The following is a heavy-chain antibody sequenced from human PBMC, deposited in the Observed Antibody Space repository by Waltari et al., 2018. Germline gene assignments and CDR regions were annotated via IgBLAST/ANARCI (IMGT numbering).Heavy chain of an antibody. CDR1: GFTFSSYW. V-gene: IGHV3-7*01. D-gene: IGHD2-2*01. J-gene: IGHJ3*02. CDR3: ASDRCSSTSCYPFDDAFDI. Sequence: EVQLVESGGGLVQPGGSLRLSCAASGFTFSSYWMSWVRQAPGEWVANIKQDGSEKYYVDSVKGRFTISRDNAKNSLYLQMNSLRAEDTAVYYCASDRCSSTSCYPFDDAFDIWGQGTMVTVSS. CDR2: IKQDGSEK.